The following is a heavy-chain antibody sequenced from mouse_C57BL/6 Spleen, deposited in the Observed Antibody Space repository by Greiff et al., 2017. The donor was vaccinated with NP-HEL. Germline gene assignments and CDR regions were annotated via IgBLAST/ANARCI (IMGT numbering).Heavy chain of an antibody. CDR2: ISDGGSYT. CDR3: ARERDYYGSSYYAMDY. V-gene: IGHV5-4*01. D-gene: IGHD1-1*01. Sequence: EVKLMESGGGLVKPGGSLKLSCAASGFTFSSYAMSWVRQTPEKRLEWVATISDGGSYTYYPDNVKGRFTISRDNAKNNLYLQMSHLKSEDTAMYYCARERDYYGSSYYAMDYWGQGTSVTVSS. CDR1: GFTFSSYA. J-gene: IGHJ4*01.